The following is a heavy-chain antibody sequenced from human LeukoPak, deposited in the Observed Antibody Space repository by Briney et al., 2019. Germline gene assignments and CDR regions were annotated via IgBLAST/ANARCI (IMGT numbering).Heavy chain of an antibody. V-gene: IGHV3-30*03. Sequence: GGSLRLSCAASGLTFSRYWMRWVRQAPGKGLEWVAVISYDGSNKYYADSVKGRFTISRDNSKNTLYLQMNSLRAEDTAVYYCARALYCGGDCYESDAFDIWGQGTMITVSS. J-gene: IGHJ3*02. CDR1: GLTFSRYW. CDR2: ISYDGSNK. D-gene: IGHD2-21*02. CDR3: ARALYCGGDCYESDAFDI.